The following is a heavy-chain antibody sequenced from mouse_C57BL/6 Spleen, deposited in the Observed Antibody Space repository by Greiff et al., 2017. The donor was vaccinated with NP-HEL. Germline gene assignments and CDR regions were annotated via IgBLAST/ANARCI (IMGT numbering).Heavy chain of an antibody. Sequence: QVQLQQSGAELARPGASVKLSCKASGYTFTSYGISWVKQRTGQGLEWIGEIYPRSGNTYYNDKFKGKATLTADKSSSTAYMELRSLTSEDSAVYFCARKGTTVVADPYWGQGTLVTVSA. CDR3: ARKGTTVVADPY. CDR1: GYTFTSYG. D-gene: IGHD1-1*01. CDR2: IYPRSGNT. V-gene: IGHV1-81*01. J-gene: IGHJ3*01.